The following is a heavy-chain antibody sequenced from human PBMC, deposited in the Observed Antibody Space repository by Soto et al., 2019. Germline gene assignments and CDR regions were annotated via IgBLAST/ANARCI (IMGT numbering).Heavy chain of an antibody. CDR2: INAHSGGT. CDR3: AKDLTRQLAYWLDP. V-gene: IGHV1-2*02. Sequence: EASVKVSCKASGFSFTGYYIHWLRQAPGQGLEWMGWINAHSGGTEYAQKFQGRVTLTRDTSISTAYMTLSSLRSDDTAIYYCAKDLTRQLAYWLDPWGQGTQVTVS. J-gene: IGHJ5*02. CDR1: GFSFTGYY. D-gene: IGHD6-6*01.